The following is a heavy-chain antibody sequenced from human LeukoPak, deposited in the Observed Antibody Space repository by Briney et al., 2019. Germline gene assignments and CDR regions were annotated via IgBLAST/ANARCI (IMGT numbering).Heavy chain of an antibody. CDR3: ARDGYCSGGSCYSWFDP. D-gene: IGHD2-15*01. V-gene: IGHV4-59*01. J-gene: IGHJ5*02. CDR2: IYYSGST. CDR1: GGSISSYY. Sequence: SETLSLTCTVSGGSISSYYWSWIRQPPGKGLEWIGYIYYSGSTNYNPSLKSRVTISVDTSKNQFSLKLSSVTTADTAVYYCARDGYCSGGSCYSWFDPWGQGTLVTVSS.